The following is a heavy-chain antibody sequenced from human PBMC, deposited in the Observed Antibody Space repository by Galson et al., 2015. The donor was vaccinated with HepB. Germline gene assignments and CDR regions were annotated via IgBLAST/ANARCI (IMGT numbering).Heavy chain of an antibody. D-gene: IGHD3-10*01. CDR3: ARELGFGTRGWFDP. CDR2: ISSSSSYI. Sequence: SLRLSCAASGFTFSSYSMNWVRQAPGKGLEWVSSISSSSSYIYYADSVKGRLTISRDNAKNSLYLQMNSLRAEDTAVYYCARELGFGTRGWFDPWGQGTLVTVSS. CDR1: GFTFSSYS. J-gene: IGHJ5*02. V-gene: IGHV3-21*01.